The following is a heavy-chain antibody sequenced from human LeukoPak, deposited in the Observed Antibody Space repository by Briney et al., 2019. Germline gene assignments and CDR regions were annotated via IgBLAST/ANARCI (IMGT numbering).Heavy chain of an antibody. CDR1: GGSISRGDYY. J-gene: IGHJ4*02. Sequence: PSETLSLTCTVSGGSISRGDYYWTWVRQHPEKGLEWIGYIHYSGGTYYNPSLKSRVTISLDTYKNQFSLGLSSVTAADTAVYYCARVVVGVTIDYWGQGDLVTVSS. CDR3: ARVVVGVTIDY. D-gene: IGHD1-26*01. V-gene: IGHV4-31*03. CDR2: IHYSGGT.